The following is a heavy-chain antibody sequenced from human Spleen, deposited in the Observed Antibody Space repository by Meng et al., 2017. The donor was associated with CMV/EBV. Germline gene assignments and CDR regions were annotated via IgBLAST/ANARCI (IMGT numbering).Heavy chain of an antibody. V-gene: IGHV4-59*12. CDR3: ARDSPHPNWFDP. CDR1: GGSINNYY. J-gene: IGHJ5*02. CDR2: IYYTGST. Sequence: SETLSLTCTVSGGSINNYYWNWIRQPPGKGLEWIGFIYYTGSTNYNPSLKSRVTISVDTSKNQFSLKLSAVTAADTAVYYCARDSPHPNWFDPWGQGTLVTVSS.